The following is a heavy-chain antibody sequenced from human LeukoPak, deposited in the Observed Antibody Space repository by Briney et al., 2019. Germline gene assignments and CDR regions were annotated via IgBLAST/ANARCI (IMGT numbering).Heavy chain of an antibody. CDR3: ASDMITFGGVIVRFDY. CDR1: GFTFSSYS. D-gene: IGHD3-16*02. V-gene: IGHV3-21*01. J-gene: IGHJ4*02. CDR2: ISSSSSYI. Sequence: GGSLRLSCAASGFTFSSYSINCVRQAPGKGLEWVSSISSSSSYIYYADSVKGRFTISRDNAKNSLYLQMNSLRAEDTAVYYCASDMITFGGVIVRFDYWGQGTLVTVSS.